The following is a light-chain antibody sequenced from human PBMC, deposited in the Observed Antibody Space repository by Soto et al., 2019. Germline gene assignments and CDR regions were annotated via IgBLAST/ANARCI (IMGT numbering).Light chain of an antibody. CDR2: EVS. V-gene: IGLV2-14*01. J-gene: IGLJ1*01. CDR3: SSYTSSSTYV. CDR1: SRDVGGYHY. Sequence: QSVLTQPASVSGSPGQSITISCTGTSRDVGGYHYVSWYQQYPGKAPKLMIYEVSNRPSGVSNRFSGSKSGNTASLTISGLQAEDEADYYCSSYTSSSTYVFGTGTKVTVL.